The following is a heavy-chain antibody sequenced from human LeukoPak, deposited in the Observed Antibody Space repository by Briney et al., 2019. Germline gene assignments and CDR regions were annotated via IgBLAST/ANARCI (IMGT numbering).Heavy chain of an antibody. Sequence: PSETLSLTCTVSGGSISSYYWSSIRQPAGKGLEWIGRIYTSGSTNYNPSLKSRVTMSVDTSKNQFSLKLSSVTAADTPVYYCARSTIFGMVITFVYWGQGTLVTVSS. CDR2: IYTSGST. V-gene: IGHV4-4*07. D-gene: IGHD3-3*01. CDR3: ARSTIFGMVITFVY. J-gene: IGHJ4*02. CDR1: GGSISSYY.